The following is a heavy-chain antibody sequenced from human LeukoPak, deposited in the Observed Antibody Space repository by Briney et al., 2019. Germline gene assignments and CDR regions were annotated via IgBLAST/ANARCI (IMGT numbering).Heavy chain of an antibody. J-gene: IGHJ4*02. V-gene: IGHV3-21*01. CDR2: ISSSSSYI. CDR1: GFTFSSYS. Sequence: GGSLRLSCAASGFTFSSYSMNWVRQAPGKGLEWVSSISSSSSYIYYADSVKGRFTISRDNAKNSLYLHMNSLRAEDTAVYYCARHVVAVGFDYWGQGTLVTVSS. D-gene: IGHD3-22*01. CDR3: ARHVVAVGFDY.